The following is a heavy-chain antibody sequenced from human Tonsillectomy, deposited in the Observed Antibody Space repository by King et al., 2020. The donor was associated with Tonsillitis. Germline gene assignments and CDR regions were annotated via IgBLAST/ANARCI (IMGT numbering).Heavy chain of an antibody. Sequence: VQLVQSGGGLVQPGGSLRLSCAASGFTFSSYAMNWVRQAPGKGLEWVSTISGSGGSTDYAVSVKGRFTISTDNSKNTLYLQMNSLRAEDTAVYFCAKEPYDSSGYYLDYWGQGTLVTVSS. V-gene: IGHV3-23*04. CDR1: GFTFSSYA. J-gene: IGHJ4*02. D-gene: IGHD3-22*01. CDR2: ISGSGGST. CDR3: AKEPYDSSGYYLDY.